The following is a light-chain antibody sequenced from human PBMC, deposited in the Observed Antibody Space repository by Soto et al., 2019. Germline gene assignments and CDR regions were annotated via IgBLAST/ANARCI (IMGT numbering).Light chain of an antibody. CDR3: QQYSDSPIT. CDR1: QSVTNN. Sequence: EIVMTQSPTTLSVSPGERATLSCRASQSVTNNLAWYQQRPGQAPRLLIHGASTRASGVPARFSGSGSGTDFTLTISSLQSVDFAVYYCQQYSDSPITFGPGTKVDLK. CDR2: GAS. V-gene: IGKV3-15*01. J-gene: IGKJ3*01.